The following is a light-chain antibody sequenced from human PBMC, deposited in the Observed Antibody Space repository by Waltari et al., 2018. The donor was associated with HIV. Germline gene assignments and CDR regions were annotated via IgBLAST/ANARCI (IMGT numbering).Light chain of an antibody. CDR1: KLDDKY. Sequence: SYELTQPPSVSVSPGQAATITCSGDKLDDKYVCWYQQKPGRSPVLVIYQDDKRLSGIPDRFSGSNSWNTATLTISGTQTMDEADYYCQAWDSGTGVFGTGTTVTVL. V-gene: IGLV3-1*01. CDR2: QDD. J-gene: IGLJ1*01. CDR3: QAWDSGTGV.